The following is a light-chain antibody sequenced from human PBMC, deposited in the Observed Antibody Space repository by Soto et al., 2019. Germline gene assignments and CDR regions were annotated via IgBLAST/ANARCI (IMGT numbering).Light chain of an antibody. CDR3: MQALQTTLT. Sequence: DVVMAQSPLSLPVTLGQPASISCRSNQSLIYGDGNTYLSWMQQRQGQSPRRXIYQVSKRASGVPGRFSGSGSGTDFTLKISRVEAEDVGVYYCMQALQTTLTFGGGTKVDNK. CDR1: QSLIYGDGNTY. CDR2: QVS. J-gene: IGKJ4*01. V-gene: IGKV2-30*01.